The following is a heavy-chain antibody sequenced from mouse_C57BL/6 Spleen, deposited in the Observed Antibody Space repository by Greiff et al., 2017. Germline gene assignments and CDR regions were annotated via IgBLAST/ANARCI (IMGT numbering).Heavy chain of an antibody. J-gene: IGHJ3*01. CDR2: INPNNGGT. D-gene: IGHD1-1*01. CDR1: GYTFTDYN. Sequence: VQLQQSGPELVKPGASVKMSCKASGYTFTDYNMPWVKQSHGKSLEWIGYINPNNGGTSYNQKFKGKATLTVNKSSSTAYMELRSLTSEDSAVYYCASEGSGSPFAYWGQGTLVTVSA. V-gene: IGHV1-22*01. CDR3: ASEGSGSPFAY.